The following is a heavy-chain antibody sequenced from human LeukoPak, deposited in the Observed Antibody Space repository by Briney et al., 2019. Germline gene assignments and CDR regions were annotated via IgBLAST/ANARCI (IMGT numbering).Heavy chain of an antibody. V-gene: IGHV3-66*01. CDR1: GFTVSSKD. CDR3: VRDYDSSGFLAH. J-gene: IGHJ4*02. D-gene: IGHD3-22*01. CDR2: IYSGGST. Sequence: GGSLRLSCAASGFTVSSKDMSWVRQAPGKGLEWVSVIYSGGSTYYADSVKGRFTISRDNSKNTLYLQMNSLRAEDTAVYYCVRDYDSSGFLAHWGQGTLVTVSS.